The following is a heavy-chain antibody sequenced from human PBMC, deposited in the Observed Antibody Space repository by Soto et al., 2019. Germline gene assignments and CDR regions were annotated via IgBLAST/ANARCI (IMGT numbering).Heavy chain of an antibody. CDR3: AKSPQDQYDFWSGPPGYYFDY. Sequence: GGSLRLSCAASGFTFSSYGMHWVRQAPGKGLEWVAVISYDGSNKYYADSVKGRFTISRDNSKNTLYLQMNSLRAEDTAVYYCAKSPQDQYDFWSGPPGYYFDYWGQGTLVTVSS. J-gene: IGHJ4*02. CDR2: ISYDGSNK. V-gene: IGHV3-30*18. CDR1: GFTFSSYG. D-gene: IGHD3-3*01.